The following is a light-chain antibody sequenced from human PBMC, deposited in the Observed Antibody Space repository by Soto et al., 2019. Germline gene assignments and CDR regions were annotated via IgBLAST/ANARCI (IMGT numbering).Light chain of an antibody. V-gene: IGKV1-39*01. CDR2: AAS. CDR3: QQSYSTLRT. Sequence: DIQMTQSPSSLSASVGDRVTITCQASQSISSYLNWYQQKPGKAPKLLIYAASSLQGGVPSRFSGSGSGTDFTLTISSLQPEDFATYYCQQSYSTLRTFGQGTKVDIK. J-gene: IGKJ1*01. CDR1: QSISSY.